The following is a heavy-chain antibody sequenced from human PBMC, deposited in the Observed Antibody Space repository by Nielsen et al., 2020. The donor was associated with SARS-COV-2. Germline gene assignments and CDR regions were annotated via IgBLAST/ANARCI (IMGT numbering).Heavy chain of an antibody. CDR2: IVGTDGTT. V-gene: IGHV3-23*01. Sequence: GGSLRLSCAASGFTFSNYAMAWVRQAPGKGLEWVSGIVGTDGTTYYAESVKGRFTITRDNSKNTLYLQMKSLRGDDTAIYYCAKDSRNWLSAAGFDYWGQGTLVTVSS. CDR1: GFTFSNYA. D-gene: IGHD3-9*01. CDR3: AKDSRNWLSAAGFDY. J-gene: IGHJ4*02.